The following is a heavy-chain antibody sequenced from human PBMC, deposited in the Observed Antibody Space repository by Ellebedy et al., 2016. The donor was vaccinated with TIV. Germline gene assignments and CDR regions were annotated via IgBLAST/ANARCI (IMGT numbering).Heavy chain of an antibody. J-gene: IGHJ4*02. CDR2: INPNSGGT. CDR3: ARDGTTVTLPDY. D-gene: IGHD4-17*01. V-gene: IGHV1-2*02. Sequence: AASVKVSCKASGYTFTGYYMHWVRQAPGQGLEWMGWINPNSGGTSYAQKFQGRVTMTRDTSISTAYMELSRLRSDDTAVYYCARDGTTVTLPDYWGQGTLVTVSS. CDR1: GYTFTGYY.